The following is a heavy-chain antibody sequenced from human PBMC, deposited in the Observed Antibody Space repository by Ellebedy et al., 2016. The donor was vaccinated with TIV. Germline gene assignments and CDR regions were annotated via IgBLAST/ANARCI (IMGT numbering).Heavy chain of an antibody. J-gene: IGHJ3*02. CDR1: GFSFSSYS. Sequence: GESLKISCAASGFSFSSYSMNWVRQAPGKGLEWVSYMSGSTITTYYADSVKGRFTISRDNAKNSLYLQMNSLRAEDTAVYYCARDMAWGNERDIDGFDIWGQGTMVTVSS. D-gene: IGHD7-27*01. CDR3: ARDMAWGNERDIDGFDI. V-gene: IGHV3-48*04. CDR2: MSGSTITT.